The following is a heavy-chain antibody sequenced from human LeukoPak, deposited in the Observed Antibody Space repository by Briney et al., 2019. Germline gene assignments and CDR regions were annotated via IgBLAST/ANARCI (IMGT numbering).Heavy chain of an antibody. J-gene: IGHJ4*02. Sequence: SETLSLTCTVSGGSISNYFWSWVRQPAGKGLECIGRIYSTGRSDYNPSLKSRITMSVDTSKNQFSLKLSSVTAADTAVYYCARYFLGGYSYGLDYWGQGTLVTVPS. CDR1: GGSISNYF. D-gene: IGHD5-18*01. CDR3: ARYFLGGYSYGLDY. V-gene: IGHV4-4*07. CDR2: IYSTGRS.